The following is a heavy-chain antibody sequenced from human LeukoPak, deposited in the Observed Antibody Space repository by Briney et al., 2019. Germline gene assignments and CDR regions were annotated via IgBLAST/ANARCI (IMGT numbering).Heavy chain of an antibody. V-gene: IGHV3-23*01. CDR1: GFIFNAYG. Sequence: GGSLRLSCAASGFIFNAYGMSWVRQAPGQGLEWVAAITGSTRSTYYTDSVKGRFIISRDNFENSVYLQMNSLRAEDTAVYYCAKDQLNRFCSAGSCSVTHDYWGQGTLVTVSS. CDR2: ITGSTRST. D-gene: IGHD2-15*01. J-gene: IGHJ4*02. CDR3: AKDQLNRFCSAGSCSVTHDY.